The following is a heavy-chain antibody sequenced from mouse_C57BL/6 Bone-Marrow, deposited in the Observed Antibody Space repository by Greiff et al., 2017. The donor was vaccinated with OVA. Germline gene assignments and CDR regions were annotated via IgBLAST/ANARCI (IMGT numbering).Heavy chain of an antibody. J-gene: IGHJ2*01. Sequence: EVKLMESGGGLVQPKGSLKLSCAASGFSFNTYAMNWVRQAPGKGLEWVARIRSKSNNYATYYADSVKDRFTISRDDSESMLYLQMNNLKTEDTAMYYCVRGGITTVDYWGQGTTLTVSS. D-gene: IGHD1-1*01. CDR3: VRGGITTVDY. CDR1: GFSFNTYA. V-gene: IGHV10-1*01. CDR2: IRSKSNNYAT.